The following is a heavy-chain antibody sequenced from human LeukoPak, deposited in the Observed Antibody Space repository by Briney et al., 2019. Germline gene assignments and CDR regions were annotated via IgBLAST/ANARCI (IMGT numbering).Heavy chain of an antibody. D-gene: IGHD4-17*01. CDR2: VRTRGDPT. CDR3: VRDVDYAFDY. Sequence: GGSLRLSCAASGFRFDSYPMNWVRQPLGKGMEWLSNVRTRGDPTSYADSVRGRFTISRDNAKKPLFLQINSLRVEDTAVYFCVRDVDYAFDYWGQGVLVIVSS. J-gene: IGHJ4*02. CDR1: GFRFDSYP. V-gene: IGHV3-48*01.